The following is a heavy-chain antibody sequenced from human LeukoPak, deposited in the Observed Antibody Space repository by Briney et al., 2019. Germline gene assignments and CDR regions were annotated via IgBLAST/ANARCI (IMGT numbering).Heavy chain of an antibody. J-gene: IGHJ4*02. CDR2: ISSDGSNI. D-gene: IGHD3-3*01. V-gene: IGHV3-21*05. CDR3: ARGSGRISIFGVPY. CDR1: GFTLSNYN. Sequence: GGSLRLSCEASGFTLSNYNMNWVRQAPGKGLEWVSDISSDGSNIKYADSVKGRFTISRDNAKNSLCLQMNSLRAEDTAVYYCARGSGRISIFGVPYWGQGTLVTVSS.